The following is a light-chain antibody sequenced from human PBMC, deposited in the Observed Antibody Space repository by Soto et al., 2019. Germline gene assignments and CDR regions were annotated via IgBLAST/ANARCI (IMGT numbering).Light chain of an antibody. Sequence: QSVLTQPASVSGSPGQSITISCTGTSSDVGGYNYVSWYQQHPVKAPKLMIYDVTNRPSGVSDRFSGSKSGNTASLTISGLQAEDEADYYCSSYAASNNFYFVFGGGTKVTVL. CDR2: DVT. CDR3: SSYAASNNFYFV. J-gene: IGLJ3*02. CDR1: SSDVGGYNY. V-gene: IGLV2-14*01.